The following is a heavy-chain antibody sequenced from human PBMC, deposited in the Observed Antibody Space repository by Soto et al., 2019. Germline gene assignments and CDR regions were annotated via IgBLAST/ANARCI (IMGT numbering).Heavy chain of an antibody. J-gene: IGHJ6*02. Sequence: SVKVSCKASGGTFSSYAISWVRQAPGQGLEWMGGIIPIFGTANYAQKFQGRVTITADESTSTAYMELSSLRSEDTAVYYCARRRKGIEGGLGELFASDYYYGMDVWGQGTTFTVSS. V-gene: IGHV1-69*13. CDR1: GGTFSSYA. D-gene: IGHD3-16*01. CDR3: ARRRKGIEGGLGELFASDYYYGMDV. CDR2: IIPIFGTA.